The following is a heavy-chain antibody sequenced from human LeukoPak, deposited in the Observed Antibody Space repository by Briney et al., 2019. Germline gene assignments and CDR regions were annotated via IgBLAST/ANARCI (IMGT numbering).Heavy chain of an antibody. CDR1: GGSISSSSYY. D-gene: IGHD3-10*01. V-gene: IGHV4-39*01. Sequence: PSETLSLTCTVSGGSISSSSYYWGWIRQPPGKGLEWIGTIYYSGNTDYNPSLKSRVTISVDTSKNQFSLKLSSVTAADTAVYYRARHEIWFGEFGYWGQGTLVTVSS. CDR3: ARHEIWFGEFGY. J-gene: IGHJ4*02. CDR2: IYYSGNT.